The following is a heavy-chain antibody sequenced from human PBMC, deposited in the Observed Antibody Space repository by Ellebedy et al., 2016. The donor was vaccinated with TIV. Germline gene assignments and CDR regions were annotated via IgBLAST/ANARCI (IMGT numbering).Heavy chain of an antibody. V-gene: IGHV4-59*01. CDR1: GGSITSYY. D-gene: IGHD3-22*01. CDR3: ATLDISGYYYFQH. Sequence: SETLSLTXTVSGGSITSYYWSWIRQPPGKGLEWIGYIYYSGDTNYNPSLKSRVAISIDTSKNQFSLKLRSLTAADTAFYYCATLDISGYYYFQHWGQGTLVTVSS. CDR2: IYYSGDT. J-gene: IGHJ1*01.